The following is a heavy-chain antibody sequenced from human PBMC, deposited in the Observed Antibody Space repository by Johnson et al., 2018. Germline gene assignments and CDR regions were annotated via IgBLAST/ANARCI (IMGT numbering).Heavy chain of an antibody. J-gene: IGHJ6*03. CDR1: GFTFSSYG. CDR3: AKVGVLLWYWVLPLPYYMDV. D-gene: IGHD3-10*01. Sequence: VQLVESGGGVVQPGRSLRLSCAASGFTFSSYGMHWVRQAPGKGLEWVAVISYDGSNKYYADSVKGRFTISRDNSKNTLYLQMNSLRAEDTAVYYCAKVGVLLWYWVLPLPYYMDVWGKGTTVTVPS. V-gene: IGHV3-30*18. CDR2: ISYDGSNK.